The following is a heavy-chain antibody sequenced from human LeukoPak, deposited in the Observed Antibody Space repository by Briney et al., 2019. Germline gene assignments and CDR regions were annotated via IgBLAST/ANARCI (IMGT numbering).Heavy chain of an antibody. CDR1: GFTSSNYA. Sequence: GGSLRLSCAASGFTSSNYAMSWVRQAPGKGLEWVSAIRGSGVSTYYADSAKGRFTISRDNSKNTLYLQMNSLRAEDTAVYYRASSGVFPHNPLDYWGQGTLVTVSS. J-gene: IGHJ4*02. D-gene: IGHD6-19*01. CDR3: ASSGVFPHNPLDY. V-gene: IGHV3-23*01. CDR2: IRGSGVST.